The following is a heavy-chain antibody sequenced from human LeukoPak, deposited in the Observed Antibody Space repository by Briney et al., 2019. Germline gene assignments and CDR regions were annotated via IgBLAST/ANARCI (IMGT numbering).Heavy chain of an antibody. Sequence: SETLSLTCTVSGGSISSSSYYWGWIRQPPGKGLEWIGSIYYSGSTYYNPSLKSRVTISVDTSKNQFFLKLSSVTAADTAVYYCARPGYGSGTDRFDPWGQGTLVTVSS. V-gene: IGHV4-39*01. CDR2: IYYSGST. D-gene: IGHD3-10*01. CDR1: GGSISSSSYY. J-gene: IGHJ5*02. CDR3: ARPGYGSGTDRFDP.